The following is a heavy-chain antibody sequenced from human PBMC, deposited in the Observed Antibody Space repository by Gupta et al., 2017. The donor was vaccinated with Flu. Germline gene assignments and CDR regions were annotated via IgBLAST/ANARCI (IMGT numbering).Heavy chain of an antibody. Sequence: QVQLQESGPGLVKPSQTLSLTCTVPGGSISSGGFFWTWIRQHPEKGLEWIGCVHHSGNTYYKSSLKSRLTISMDTSKNQFSLNLSSVTAADTAVYYCARVGATVTPDYWGQGTLVTVSS. V-gene: IGHV4-31*03. CDR2: VHHSGNT. CDR3: ARVGATVTPDY. J-gene: IGHJ4*02. CDR1: GGSISSGGFF. D-gene: IGHD4-17*01.